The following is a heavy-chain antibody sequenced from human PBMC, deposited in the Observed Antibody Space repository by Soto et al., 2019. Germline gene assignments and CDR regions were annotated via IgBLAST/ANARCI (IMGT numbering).Heavy chain of an antibody. D-gene: IGHD3-22*01. Sequence: VGSFQQKKGKGLEWMGIIYPGDSDTRYSPSFQGQVTISADKSISTAYLQWSSLKASDTAMYYCSRMHYYDSSGPPVSTYWGHGTPVPVSS. J-gene: IGHJ4*01. CDR3: SRMHYYDSSGPPVSTY. V-gene: IGHV5-51*07. CDR2: IYPGDSDT.